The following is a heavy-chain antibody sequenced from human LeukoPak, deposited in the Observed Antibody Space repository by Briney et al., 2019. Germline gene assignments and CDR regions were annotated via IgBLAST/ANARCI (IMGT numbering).Heavy chain of an antibody. D-gene: IGHD3-3*01. J-gene: IGHJ5*02. CDR3: ARDPGSYYDFWSGYYTALGESDP. V-gene: IGHV1-69*04. CDR1: GGTFSSYT. Sequence: SVKVSCKASGGTFSSYTISWVRQAPGQGLEWMRRIIPILGIANYAQKFQGRVTITADKSTSTAYMELSSLRSEDTAVYYCARDPGSYYDFWSGYYTALGESDPWGQGTLVTVSS. CDR2: IIPILGIA.